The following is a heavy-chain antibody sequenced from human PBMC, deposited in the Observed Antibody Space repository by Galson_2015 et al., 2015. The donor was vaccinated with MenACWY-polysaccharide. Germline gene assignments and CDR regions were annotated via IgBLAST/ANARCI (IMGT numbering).Heavy chain of an antibody. V-gene: IGHV3-15*01. Sequence: SLRLSCAPSGFTFSNAWMSWVRQAPGKGLEWVGRIKSKYNGGTTDYAAPVKGRFSISRDDSQSTAYLQMNSLRTDDTGIYYCTTWGRDVYWGQGTVATVSP. CDR1: GFTFSNAW. D-gene: IGHD3-10*01. CDR2: IKSKYNGGTT. J-gene: IGHJ4*02. CDR3: TTWGRDVY.